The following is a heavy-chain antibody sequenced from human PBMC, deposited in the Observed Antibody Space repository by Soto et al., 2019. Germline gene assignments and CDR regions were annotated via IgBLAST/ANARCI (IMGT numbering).Heavy chain of an antibody. CDR1: GGTFSSYA. V-gene: IGHV1-69*01. D-gene: IGHD2-15*01. CDR3: ARGPLGYCSGGSCYSNY. CDR2: IIPIFGTA. Sequence: QVQLVQSGAEVKKPGSSVKVSCKASGGTFSSYAISWVRQAPGQGLEWMGGIIPIFGTANYAQKFQGRVTIPADESTSTAYMELSSLRSEDTAVYYCARGPLGYCSGGSCYSNYWGQGTLVTVSS. J-gene: IGHJ4*02.